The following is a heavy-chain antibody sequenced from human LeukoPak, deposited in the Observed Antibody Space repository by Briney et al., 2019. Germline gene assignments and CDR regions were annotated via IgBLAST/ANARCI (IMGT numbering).Heavy chain of an antibody. D-gene: IGHD2-2*01. CDR2: VDPKTGNT. Sequence: ASVKVSCKAPGYTFTSFEINWVRQAPGQGLEWMGWVDPKTGNTGYAQNFQDRVTITRNTSISTAYMELSSLGYEDTAAYYCARTYSTSFDYYDYYMDVWGKGTAVTVSS. J-gene: IGHJ6*03. V-gene: IGHV1-8*03. CDR1: GYTFTSFE. CDR3: ARTYSTSFDYYDYYMDV.